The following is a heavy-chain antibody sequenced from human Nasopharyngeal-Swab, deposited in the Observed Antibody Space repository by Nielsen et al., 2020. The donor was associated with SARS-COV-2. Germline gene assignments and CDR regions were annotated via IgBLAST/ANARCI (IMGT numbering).Heavy chain of an antibody. J-gene: IGHJ5*02. CDR1: GYTLTELS. V-gene: IGHV1-24*01. CDR2: FDPEDGET. D-gene: IGHD4-17*01. CDR3: ATGDPTVTTSNWFDP. Sequence: ASVKVSCKVSGYTLTELSMHWVRQAPGKGLEWMGGFDPEDGETTYAQKFQGRVTMTEDTSTDTAYMELSSLRSEDTAVYYCATGDPTVTTSNWFDPWGQGTLVTVSS.